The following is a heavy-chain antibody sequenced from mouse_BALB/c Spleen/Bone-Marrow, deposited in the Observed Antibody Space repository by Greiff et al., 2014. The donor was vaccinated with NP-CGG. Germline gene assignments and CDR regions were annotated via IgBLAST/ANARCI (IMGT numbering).Heavy chain of an antibody. J-gene: IGHJ4*01. CDR3: NGNYYAMDY. Sequence: DVQLQESGAELVRSGASVKLSCTASGFNIKDYYMHWVKQRPEQGLEWIGWIDPENGDTEYAPKFQGKATITADTSSNTAYLQLSSLTSEDTAAYYCNGNYYAMDYWGQGTSVTVSS. CDR2: IDPENGDT. CDR1: GFNIKDYY. D-gene: IGHD2-1*01. V-gene: IGHV14-4*02.